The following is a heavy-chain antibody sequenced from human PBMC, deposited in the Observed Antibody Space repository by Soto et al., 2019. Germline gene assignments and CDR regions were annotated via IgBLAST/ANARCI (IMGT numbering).Heavy chain of an antibody. J-gene: IGHJ5*02. D-gene: IGHD2-2*01. Sequence: SETLSLTCTVSGGSISSYYWSWIRQPPGKGLEWIGYIYYSGSTNYNPSLKSRVTISVDTSKNQFSLKLSSVTAADTAVYYCARKNSLGYCSSTSCPMGFAPWGQGTLVTVSS. CDR1: GGSISSYY. CDR3: ARKNSLGYCSSTSCPMGFAP. V-gene: IGHV4-59*08. CDR2: IYYSGST.